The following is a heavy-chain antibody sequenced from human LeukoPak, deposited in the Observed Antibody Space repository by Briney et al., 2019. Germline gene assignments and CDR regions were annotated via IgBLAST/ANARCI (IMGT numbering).Heavy chain of an antibody. V-gene: IGHV3-15*05. D-gene: IGHD1-26*01. Sequence: PGGSPRLSCAASGFTFSNAWMRWVRQTPGKGLEWVGRIKSKTDGGKTDYAAPVKGRFTISRDDSKNTLYLQMNSLKTDDTAVYYCTTESRWELFDVDRWGQGTLVTVSS. CDR2: IKSKTDGGKT. CDR3: TTESRWELFDVDR. J-gene: IGHJ5*02. CDR1: GFTFSNAW.